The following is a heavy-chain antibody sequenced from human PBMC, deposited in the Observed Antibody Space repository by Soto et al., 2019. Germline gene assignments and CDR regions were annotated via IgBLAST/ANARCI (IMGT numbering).Heavy chain of an antibody. D-gene: IGHD3-9*01. CDR1: DDSINSDKYY. CDR3: ARLEGLATISYYFDC. J-gene: IGHJ4*02. V-gene: IGHV4-39*01. CDR2: IYYRGNA. Sequence: QLQLQESGPGLVKPSETLSLTCSVSDDSINSDKYYWGWIRQPPGKGLEWIGSIYYRGNAYYNPSLQTRVTISLDKSWSQFSLKLNSVTAADSAVYFCARLEGLATISYYFDCWGPGALVTVSS.